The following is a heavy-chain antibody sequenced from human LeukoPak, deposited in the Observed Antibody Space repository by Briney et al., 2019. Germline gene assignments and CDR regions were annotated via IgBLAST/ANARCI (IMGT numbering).Heavy chain of an antibody. CDR1: GFVFSTYG. CDR2: IWYDGTTK. V-gene: IGHV3-33*01. J-gene: IGHJ4*02. Sequence: GRSLRLSCAASGFVFSTYGIHWVRQAPGKGLEWVAGIWYDGTTKYYADSVKGRFTISRDNSKNTVSLQMDSLRAEDTAVHSCARAPDYGDYVGYFDFWSQGAQVTVSS. D-gene: IGHD4-17*01. CDR3: ARAPDYGDYVGYFDF.